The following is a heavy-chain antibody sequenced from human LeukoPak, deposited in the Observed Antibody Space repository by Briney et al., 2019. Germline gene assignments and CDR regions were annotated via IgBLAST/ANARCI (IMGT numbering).Heavy chain of an antibody. CDR1: GGSFSGYY. D-gene: IGHD2-2*01. J-gene: IGHJ4*02. Sequence: SETLSLTWAVYGGSFSGYYWGWIRQPPAKGLEWIGEINHSGSTNYNPSLKSRVTISVDTSKNQFSLKLSSVTAADTAVYYCARVVVVVPAATNYFDYWGQGTLVTVSS. V-gene: IGHV4-34*01. CDR2: INHSGST. CDR3: ARVVVVVPAATNYFDY.